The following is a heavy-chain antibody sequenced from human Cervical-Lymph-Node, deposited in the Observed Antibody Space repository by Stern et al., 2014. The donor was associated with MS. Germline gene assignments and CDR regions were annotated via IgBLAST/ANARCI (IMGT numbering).Heavy chain of an antibody. CDR2: IYWTDDK. CDR1: GFSLTTSGVG. J-gene: IGHJ4*02. V-gene: IGHV2-5*01. Sequence: ESGPTLVKPTQTLTLTCTFSGFSLTTSGVGVGWIRQPPGKALEWLGLIYWTDDKRYIPSLNTMLTITKNTSKNQVVLTMTNMHPVDTATYYCAHRGWGTSVYYLDYWGQGTLVTVSS. CDR3: AHRGWGTSVYYLDY. D-gene: IGHD2-2*01.